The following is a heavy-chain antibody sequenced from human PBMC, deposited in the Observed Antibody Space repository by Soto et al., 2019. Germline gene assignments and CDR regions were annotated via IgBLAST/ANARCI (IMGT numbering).Heavy chain of an antibody. V-gene: IGHV3-21*01. CDR1: GFTFSSYS. CDR2: ISSSSSYI. Sequence: PGGSLRLSCAASGFTFSSYSMNWVRQAPGKGLEWVSSISSSSSYIDYADSVKGRFTISRDNAKNSLYLQMNSLRAEDTAVYYCASSTSSNYYYYGMDVWGQGTTVTVSS. J-gene: IGHJ6*02. D-gene: IGHD2-2*01. CDR3: ASSTSSNYYYYGMDV.